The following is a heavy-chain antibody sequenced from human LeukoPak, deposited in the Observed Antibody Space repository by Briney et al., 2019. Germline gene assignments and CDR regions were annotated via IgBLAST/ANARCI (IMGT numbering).Heavy chain of an antibody. J-gene: IGHJ5*02. V-gene: IGHV1-2*02. CDR2: ISPNSGGT. CDR3: ARDDSRGVVPAAPNWFDP. Sequence: ASVKVSCKASGYTFTGYYMHWVRQAPGQGLEWMGWISPNSGGTNYAQKFQGRVTMTRDTSISTAYMELSRLRSDDTAVYYCARDDSRGVVPAAPNWFDPWGQGTLVTVPS. CDR1: GYTFTGYY. D-gene: IGHD2-2*01.